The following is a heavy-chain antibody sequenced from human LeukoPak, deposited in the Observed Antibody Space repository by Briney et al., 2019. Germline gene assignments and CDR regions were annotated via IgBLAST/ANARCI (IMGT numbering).Heavy chain of an antibody. CDR2: ISYDGSNK. CDR3: AKDFDYGDYFDY. Sequence: GRSLRLSCAASGFTFSSYGMHWVRPAPRKGLEWVAVISYDGSNKYYADSVKGRFTISRDSSKNTLYLQMNSLRAEDTAVYYCAKDFDYGDYFDYWGQGTLVTVSS. CDR1: GFTFSSYG. J-gene: IGHJ4*02. V-gene: IGHV3-30*18. D-gene: IGHD4-17*01.